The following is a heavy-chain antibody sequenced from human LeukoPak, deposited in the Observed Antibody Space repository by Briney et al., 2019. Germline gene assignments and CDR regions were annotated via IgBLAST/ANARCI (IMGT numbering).Heavy chain of an antibody. D-gene: IGHD1-26*01. Sequence: SETLSLTCAVSAYSISSSNWWGWIRQPPGKGLEWIGYIHTSGRTYYNPSLKSRVTMSVDTSKNQFSLNLSSVTAVDTAVYFCARHGASGSYLYYFDYWGQGTLVTVSS. J-gene: IGHJ4*02. CDR2: IHTSGRT. CDR1: AYSISSSNW. CDR3: ARHGASGSYLYYFDY. V-gene: IGHV4-28*01.